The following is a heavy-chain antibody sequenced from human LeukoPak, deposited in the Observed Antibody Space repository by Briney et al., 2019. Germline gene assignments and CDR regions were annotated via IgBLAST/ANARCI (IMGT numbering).Heavy chain of an antibody. V-gene: IGHV1-18*01. J-gene: IGHJ6*02. CDR2: ISAYNGNT. CDR3: ATDPPVVPAAMTSYYYYGMDV. CDR1: GYTFTSYD. D-gene: IGHD2-2*01. Sequence: ASVKVSCKASGYTFTSYDISWVRQAPGQGLEWMGWISAYNGNTNYAQKFQGRVTMTEDTSTDTAYMELSSLRSEDTAVYYCATDPPVVPAAMTSYYYYGMDVWGQGTTVTVSS.